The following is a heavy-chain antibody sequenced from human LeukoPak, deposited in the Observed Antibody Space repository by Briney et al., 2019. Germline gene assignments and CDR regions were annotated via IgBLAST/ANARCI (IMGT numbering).Heavy chain of an antibody. CDR3: ARLIAAAAAFDY. V-gene: IGHV4-59*01. D-gene: IGHD6-13*01. J-gene: IGHJ4*02. Sequence: SETLSLTCTVSGGSISSYYWSWIRQPPGKGLEWIGYIYYSGSTNYNPSLRSRVTISVDTSKNQFSLKLSSVTAADTAVYYCARLIAAAAAFDYWGQGTLVTVSS. CDR1: GGSISSYY. CDR2: IYYSGST.